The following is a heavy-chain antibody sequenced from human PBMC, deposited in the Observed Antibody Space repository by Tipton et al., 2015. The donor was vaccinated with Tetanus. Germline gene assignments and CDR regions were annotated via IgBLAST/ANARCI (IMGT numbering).Heavy chain of an antibody. D-gene: IGHD3-16*01. V-gene: IGHV4-34*01. CDR2: INHSGST. CDR1: GGSFSGYY. Sequence: LRLSCAVYGGSFSGYYWSWIRQPPGKGLEWIVEINHSGSTNYNPSLKSRITISVDTTKNQFSLKLSSVTAADTAVYYCARDSRVLGPWFYWGQGTLVTVSS. J-gene: IGHJ4*02. CDR3: ARDSRVLGPWFY.